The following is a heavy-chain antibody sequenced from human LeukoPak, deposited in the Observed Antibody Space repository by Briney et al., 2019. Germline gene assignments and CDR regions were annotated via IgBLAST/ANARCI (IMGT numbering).Heavy chain of an antibody. CDR1: GFTFSSYA. D-gene: IGHD1-1*01. CDR3: ARCGGTQAFDI. V-gene: IGHV4-34*01. J-gene: IGHJ3*02. Sequence: GPLRLFCAASGFTFSSYAMSWVRQAPGTGPEWIGEINHSGSTNYNPSLKSRVTISVDTSKNQFSLKLSSVTAADTAVYYCARCGGTQAFDIWGQGTMVTVSS. CDR2: INHSGST.